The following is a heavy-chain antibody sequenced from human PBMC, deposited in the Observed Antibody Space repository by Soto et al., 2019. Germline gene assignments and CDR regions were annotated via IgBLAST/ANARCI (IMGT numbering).Heavy chain of an antibody. V-gene: IGHV3-74*01. D-gene: IGHD3-10*01. J-gene: IGHJ4*02. CDR3: ARDGASGEWDY. CDR2: INTDGSGT. CDR1: GFTFSSYW. Sequence: LRLSCAASGFTFSSYWMHWVRQAPGKGLVWVSHINTDGSGTSYADSVTGRFTISRDNAKNTLSLQMNSLRAEDTAVYYCARDGASGEWDYWGQGTLVTVSS.